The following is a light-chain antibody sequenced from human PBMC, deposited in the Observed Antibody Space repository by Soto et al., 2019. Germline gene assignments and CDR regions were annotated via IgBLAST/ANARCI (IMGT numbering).Light chain of an antibody. V-gene: IGLV1-44*01. Sequence: QSVLTQPPSASGTPGQRVTISCSGSSSNIGSNTVNWYQQLPGTAPKLLIHSNNQRPSGVPDRFSGSKSGTSDSLAISGLQSEDEADYYCAAWDDSLNAYVFGTGT. CDR3: AAWDDSLNAYV. J-gene: IGLJ1*01. CDR1: SSNIGSNT. CDR2: SNN.